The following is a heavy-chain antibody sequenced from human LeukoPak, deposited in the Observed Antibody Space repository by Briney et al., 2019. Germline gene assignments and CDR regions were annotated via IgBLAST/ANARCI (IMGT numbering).Heavy chain of an antibody. D-gene: IGHD5-12*01. CDR2: IFHTGTT. CDR3: ARGGYSGFDFNFDY. CDR1: GGSFTIGGHY. J-gene: IGHJ4*02. V-gene: IGHV4-31*01. Sequence: SSQTLSLTCTVSGGSFTIGGHYWTWIRQLPGKGLEWIGYIFHTGTTYYDPSLKSQISMSLDTSKNQFYLKLRSVTAADTAIYFCARGGYSGFDFNFDYWGQGTLVTASS.